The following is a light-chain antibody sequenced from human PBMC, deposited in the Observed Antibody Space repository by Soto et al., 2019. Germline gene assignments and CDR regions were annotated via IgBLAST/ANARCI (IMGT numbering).Light chain of an antibody. Sequence: DIQMTQSPSTLSASVGDRVTITCRASQSISSWLAWYQQKPGKAPKLLIYKASSLDSGVPSRFSGSGSGTEFTLTISSLQPDDFATYYCQQYPSYSRTFGQGNKVEIQ. CDR2: KAS. CDR3: QQYPSYSRT. CDR1: QSISSW. J-gene: IGKJ1*01. V-gene: IGKV1-5*03.